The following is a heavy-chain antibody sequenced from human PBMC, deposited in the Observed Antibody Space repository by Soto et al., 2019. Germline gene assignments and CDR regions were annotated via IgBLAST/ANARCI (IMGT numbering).Heavy chain of an antibody. CDR1: SGSISSSNW. Sequence: VQLQESGPGLVKPSGTLSLTCAVSSGSISSSNWWSWVRQHPGKGLEWIGEIYHSGSTNYNPSLKSRVTISVDKSENQLSLKLSYVTAADTAVYYCARDPHSSSSLLRYYYYMDVWDKGTTVTVSS. J-gene: IGHJ6*03. V-gene: IGHV4-4*02. D-gene: IGHD6-6*01. CDR2: IYHSGST. CDR3: ARDPHSSSSLLRYYYYMDV.